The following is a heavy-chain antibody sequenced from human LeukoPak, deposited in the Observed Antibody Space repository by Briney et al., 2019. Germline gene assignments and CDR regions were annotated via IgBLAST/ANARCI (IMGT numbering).Heavy chain of an antibody. V-gene: IGHV1-69*13. CDR2: IIPIFGTA. D-gene: IGHD2-2*01. Sequence: ASVKVSCKASGGTFSSYAISWVRQAPGQGLEWMGGIIPIFGTANYAQKFQGRVTITADESTSTAYMELSSLRSEDTAVYYCARDRGSAAPFAYWGQGTLVTVSS. J-gene: IGHJ4*02. CDR3: ARDRGSAAPFAY. CDR1: GGTFSSYA.